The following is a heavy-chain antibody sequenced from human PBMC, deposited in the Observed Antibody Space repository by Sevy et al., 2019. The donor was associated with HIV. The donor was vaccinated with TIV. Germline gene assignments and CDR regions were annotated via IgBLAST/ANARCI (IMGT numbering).Heavy chain of an antibody. CDR2: IYSGGST. J-gene: IGHJ6*02. CDR3: ARGGDYYYYGMDV. CDR1: GFTVSSNY. V-gene: IGHV3-53*01. Sequence: RGSLRLSCAASGFTVSSNYMSWVRQAPGKGLEWVSVIYSGGSTYYADSVKGRFTISRDNSKNTLYLQMNSLRAEDTAVYYCARGGDYYYYGMDVWGQGTTVTVSS.